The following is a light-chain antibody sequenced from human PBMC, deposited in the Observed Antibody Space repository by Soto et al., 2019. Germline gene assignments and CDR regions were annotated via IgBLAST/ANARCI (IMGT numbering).Light chain of an antibody. CDR2: NIS. V-gene: IGKV2-24*01. J-gene: IGKJ2*01. CDR3: VQGTQFPQT. Sequence: IVMTQTPLASPVSLGQPASISCRSSQSLEHRDGNTYLSWLQQRPGQPPRLLIYNISNRFSGVPDRFSGSGAGTYFTLKISRVEAEDAGAYYCVQGTQFPQTFGQGTKLEI. CDR1: QSLEHRDGNTY.